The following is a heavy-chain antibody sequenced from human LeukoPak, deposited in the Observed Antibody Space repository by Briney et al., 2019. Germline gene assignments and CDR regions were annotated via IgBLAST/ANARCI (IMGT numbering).Heavy chain of an antibody. CDR1: GFTFSSYA. CDR3: AREEEGSWYAFDI. Sequence: PGRSLRLSCAASGFTFSSYAMHWVRQAPGKGLEWVAVISYDGSNKYYADSVKGRFTISRDNSKNTLYLQMNSLRAEDTAVYYCAREEEGSWYAFDIWGQGTMVTVSS. V-gene: IGHV3-30-3*01. CDR2: ISYDGSNK. J-gene: IGHJ3*02. D-gene: IGHD6-13*01.